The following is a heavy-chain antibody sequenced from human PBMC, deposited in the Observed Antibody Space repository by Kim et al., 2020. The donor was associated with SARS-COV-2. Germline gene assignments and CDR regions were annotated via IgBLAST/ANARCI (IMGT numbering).Heavy chain of an antibody. Sequence: GGSLRPSCAASGFTFDDYAMHWVRQAPGKGLEWVSLSSGDGGSTYYADSVKGRFTISRDNSKNSLYLQMNSLRTEDTALYYCAKATTGPYGSGSYYNPFFDYRGQGTLVPVSS. CDR1: GFTFDDYA. CDR2: SSGDGGST. CDR3: AKATTGPYGSGSYYNPFFDY. D-gene: IGHD3-10*01. V-gene: IGHV3-43*02. J-gene: IGHJ4*02.